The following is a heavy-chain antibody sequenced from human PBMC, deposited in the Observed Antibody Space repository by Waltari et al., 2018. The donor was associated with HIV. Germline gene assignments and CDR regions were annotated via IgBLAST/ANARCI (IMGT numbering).Heavy chain of an antibody. CDR3: TTIQFYYVFEF. Sequence: EAQLVESGGGMGTPGGSLSISCLVSRVTLRNAWMSWVRQAHGKRLEWVGRIKTKPDGRTVDYAAPVTSSFTLPRDHPPRTVSVENNSLNTEDTAVYYCTTIQFYYVFEFWGQGTLVTVSS. CDR2: IKTKPDGRTV. J-gene: IGHJ4*02. V-gene: IGHV3-15*01. CDR1: RVTLRNAW. D-gene: IGHD3-10*02.